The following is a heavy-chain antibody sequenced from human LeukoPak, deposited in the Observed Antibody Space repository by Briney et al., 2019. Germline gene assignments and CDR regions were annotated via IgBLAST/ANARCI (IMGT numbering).Heavy chain of an antibody. V-gene: IGHV3-23*01. J-gene: IGHJ4*02. D-gene: IGHD2-15*01. CDR1: GFTVSSNY. Sequence: GGSLRLSCAASGFTVSSNYMSWVRQAPGKGLEWVSGISGSGGSTYYADSVKGRFTISRDNSKNTLYLQMNSLRAEDTAVYYCASASPAADYWGQGTLVTVSS. CDR3: ASASPAADY. CDR2: ISGSGGST.